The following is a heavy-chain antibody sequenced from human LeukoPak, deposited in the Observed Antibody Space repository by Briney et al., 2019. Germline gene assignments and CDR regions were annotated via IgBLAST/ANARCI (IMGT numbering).Heavy chain of an antibody. CDR1: GGSISSYY. Sequence: PSETLSLTCTVSGGSISSYYWSWIRQPPGKGLEWTGYILYSGTTNSNPSLKSRVTISVDTSKNQISLKLSSVTAADTAVYYRARMGGYSGYATHWGQGTLVTVSS. J-gene: IGHJ4*02. V-gene: IGHV4-59*08. D-gene: IGHD5-12*01. CDR3: ARMGGYSGYATH. CDR2: ILYSGTT.